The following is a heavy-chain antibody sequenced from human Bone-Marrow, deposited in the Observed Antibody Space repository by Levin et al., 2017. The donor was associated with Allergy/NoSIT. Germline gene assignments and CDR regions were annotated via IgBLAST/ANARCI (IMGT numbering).Heavy chain of an antibody. CDR3: ARLRIFLDY. CDR2: VYYSGSA. J-gene: IGHJ4*02. V-gene: IGHV4-39*01. CDR1: GGSTRTGDYY. D-gene: IGHD2/OR15-2a*01. Sequence: SQTLSLTCTVSGGSTRTGDYYWAWIRQPPGKGLEWIGSVYYSGSAYYSSSLKSRLSIAVDTSKNQFSLKLNSVTAADTAVYYCARLRIFLDYWGQGIVVTVSS.